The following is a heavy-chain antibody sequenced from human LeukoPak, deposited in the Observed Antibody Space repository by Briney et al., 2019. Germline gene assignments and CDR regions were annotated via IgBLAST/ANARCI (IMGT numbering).Heavy chain of an antibody. CDR2: ISAYNGNT. J-gene: IGHJ4*02. V-gene: IGHV1-18*04. Sequence: GASVKVSCKASGYTFTSYGISWVRQAPGQGLEWMGWISAYNGNTNYAQKLQARVTMTTDTSTSTAYMELRSLRSDDTAVYYCARDRGKSSSWYIFDYWGQGTLVTVSS. CDR1: GYTFTSYG. D-gene: IGHD6-13*01. CDR3: ARDRGKSSSWYIFDY.